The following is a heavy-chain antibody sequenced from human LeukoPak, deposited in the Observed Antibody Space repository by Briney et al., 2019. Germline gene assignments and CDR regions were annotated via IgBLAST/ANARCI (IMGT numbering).Heavy chain of an antibody. V-gene: IGHV3-7*01. D-gene: IGHD5-24*01. Sequence: GGSLRLSCVGSGFTFRSHWVNWVRQSPGKGLEWVANIKPDGIDKYYVDSARGRFTVSRDNAKNSAFLQMNSLRAEDTAIYYCATISAQTFDIWGQGHWSPSLQ. CDR3: ATISAQTFDI. CDR2: IKPDGIDK. CDR1: GFTFRSHW. J-gene: IGHJ3*02.